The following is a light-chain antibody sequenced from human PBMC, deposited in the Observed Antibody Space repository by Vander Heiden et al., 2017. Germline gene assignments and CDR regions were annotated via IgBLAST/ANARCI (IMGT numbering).Light chain of an antibody. CDR1: QSLLHSNGYNY. CDR2: LGS. V-gene: IGKV2-28*01. J-gene: IGKJ4*01. Sequence: DIVITQSPLSLPVTPRKPASISCRSSQSLLHSNGYNYLDWYLQKPGQSPQLLIYLGSNRASGVPDRFSGSGSGTDFTLKISRVEAEDVGVYYCMQALQTPRTFGGGTKVEIK. CDR3: MQALQTPRT.